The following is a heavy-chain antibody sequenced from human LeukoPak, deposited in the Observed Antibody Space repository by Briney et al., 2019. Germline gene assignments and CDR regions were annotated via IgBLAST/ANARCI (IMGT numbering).Heavy chain of an antibody. Sequence: PSETLSLTCTVSDASVSSDNYYWSWLRQPPGKGLEWIGYVYYSGSTNYNPSLKSRVTISVDTSKNQFSLKLSSVTAADTAVYYCARRKAVRPRDYYFDYWGQGILVTVSS. V-gene: IGHV4-61*01. J-gene: IGHJ4*02. D-gene: IGHD6-6*01. CDR2: VYYSGST. CDR1: DASVSSDNYY. CDR3: ARRKAVRPRDYYFDY.